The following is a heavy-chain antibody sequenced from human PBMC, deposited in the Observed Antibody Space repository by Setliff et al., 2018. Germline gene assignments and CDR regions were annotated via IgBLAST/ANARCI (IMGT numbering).Heavy chain of an antibody. J-gene: IGHJ4*02. CDR2: INPNSGGT. Sequence: ASVKVSCKASGYTFTVYYMHWVRQAPGQGLEWMGRINPNSGGTNYAQKFQGRVTMTRDTSISTAYMELSRLRSDDTAAYYCARRVGSVGIQLPDYWGQGTLVTVSS. D-gene: IGHD5-18*01. CDR3: ARRVGSVGIQLPDY. CDR1: GYTFTVYY. V-gene: IGHV1-2*06.